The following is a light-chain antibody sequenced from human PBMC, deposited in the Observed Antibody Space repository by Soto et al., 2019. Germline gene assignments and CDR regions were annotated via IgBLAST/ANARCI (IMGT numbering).Light chain of an antibody. V-gene: IGKV3-20*01. CDR1: QSISRNY. CDR2: DAS. J-gene: IGKJ4*02. Sequence: EILLTQSPDTLSLSPGERATLSCRASQSISRNYLAWYQPKPGQAPRLLIYDASSRATGIPDRFSGSGSGTDFTLTISRLEPEDFAVYFCHQCATSPLTFGGVTKVDIK. CDR3: HQCATSPLT.